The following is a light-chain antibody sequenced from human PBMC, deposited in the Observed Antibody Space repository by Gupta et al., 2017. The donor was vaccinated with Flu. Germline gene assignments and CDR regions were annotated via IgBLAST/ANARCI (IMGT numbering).Light chain of an antibody. V-gene: IGKV1-6*01. CDR2: AKS. Sequence: AIQMTQSPSSLSASVGDTVTITCRASQGIRNDLGWYQQKPGRAPRLLIYAKSSLQTGVPSRCSGSGSGTDFTLTISSLHPEDSATYYCLQDYNYPRTFGQGTKVEIK. CDR3: LQDYNYPRT. CDR1: QGIRND. J-gene: IGKJ1*01.